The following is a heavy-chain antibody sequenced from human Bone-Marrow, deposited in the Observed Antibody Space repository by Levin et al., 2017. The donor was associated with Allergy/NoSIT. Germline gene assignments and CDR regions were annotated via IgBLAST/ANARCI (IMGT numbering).Heavy chain of an antibody. CDR3: AVLVGGVANWFDT. CDR1: GITVSDNY. V-gene: IGHV3-53*01. Sequence: PGGSLRLSCATSGITVSDNYMSWVRQAPGKGLEWVAVMYRGGSTYYGGSVKGRFTIVRDDSKNMVHLEMNGLRVDDTAVYYCAVLVGGVANWFDTWGQGALVIVSS. D-gene: IGHD3-10*01. CDR2: MYRGGST. J-gene: IGHJ5*02.